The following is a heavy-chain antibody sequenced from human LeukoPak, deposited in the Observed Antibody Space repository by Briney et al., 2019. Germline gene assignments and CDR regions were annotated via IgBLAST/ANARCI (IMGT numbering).Heavy chain of an antibody. CDR3: ARDHRITMIVVAPPEAFDI. J-gene: IGHJ3*02. Sequence: ASVKVSCKASGYTFTSYAMHWVRQAPGQRLEWMGWINVGNGNTKYSQKFQGRVTITRDTSASTAYMELSSLRSEDTAVYYCARDHRITMIVVAPPEAFDIWGQGTMVTVSS. V-gene: IGHV1-3*01. CDR1: GYTFTSYA. CDR2: INVGNGNT. D-gene: IGHD3-22*01.